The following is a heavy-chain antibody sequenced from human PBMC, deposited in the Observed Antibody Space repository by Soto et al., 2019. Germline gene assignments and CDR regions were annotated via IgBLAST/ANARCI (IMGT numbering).Heavy chain of an antibody. CDR3: ARDRNGGSHLPASVYSNFDH. CDR1: GYTLTELS. CDR2: FDPEDGET. J-gene: IGHJ4*02. V-gene: IGHV1-24*01. Sequence: GASVKVSCKVSGYTLTELSMHWVRQAPGKGLEWMGGFDPEDGETIYAQKFQGRVTMTEDTSTDTAYMELSSLRSEDTAVYYCARDRNGGSHLPASVYSNFDHWGQGTLVTVSS. D-gene: IGHD1-26*01.